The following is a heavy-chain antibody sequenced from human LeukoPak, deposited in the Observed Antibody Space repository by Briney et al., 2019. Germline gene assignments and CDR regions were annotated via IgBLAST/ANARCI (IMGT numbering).Heavy chain of an antibody. CDR2: INPNSGGT. D-gene: IGHD2-2*01. Sequence: GASVKVSCKASGYTFTGYYMHWVRQAPGQGLEWMGWINPNSGGTNYAQKFQGRVTMTRDTSISTAYMELSRLRSDDTAVYYCARPRYWNSTSCFTNWFDPWGQGTLVTVSS. CDR3: ARPRYWNSTSCFTNWFDP. V-gene: IGHV1-2*02. J-gene: IGHJ5*02. CDR1: GYTFTGYY.